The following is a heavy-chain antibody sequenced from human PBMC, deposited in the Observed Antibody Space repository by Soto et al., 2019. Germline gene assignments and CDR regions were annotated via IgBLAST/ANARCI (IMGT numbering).Heavy chain of an antibody. J-gene: IGHJ4*02. Sequence: PSETLSLTCAVSGGSISSGGYSWSWIRQPPGKGLEWIGYIYYSGSTNYNPSLKSRVTISVDTSKNQFSLKLSSVTAADTAVYYCARDRYGDYSDYWGQGTLVTVSS. V-gene: IGHV4-61*08. CDR1: GGSISSGGYS. D-gene: IGHD4-17*01. CDR2: IYYSGST. CDR3: ARDRYGDYSDY.